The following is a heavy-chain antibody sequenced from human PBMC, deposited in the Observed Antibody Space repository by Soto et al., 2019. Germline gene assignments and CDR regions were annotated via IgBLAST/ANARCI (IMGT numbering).Heavy chain of an antibody. V-gene: IGHV3-23*01. CDR1: GFTFSSYA. CDR2: ISGSGGST. J-gene: IGHJ4*02. D-gene: IGHD6-13*01. Sequence: AGSLRLSCAASGFTFSSYAMSWIRHAPGKGLEWVSAISGSGGSTYYADSVKSRFTISRDNTKNTLYLQMNSLRAEDTAVYYCAKVSGSSSWAIFDYWGQGTLVTVSS. CDR3: AKVSGSSSWAIFDY.